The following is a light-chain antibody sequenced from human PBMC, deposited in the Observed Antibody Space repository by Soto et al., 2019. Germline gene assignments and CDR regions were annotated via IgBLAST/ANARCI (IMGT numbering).Light chain of an antibody. CDR1: SSNIGAGYD. Sequence: QLVLTQPPSVSGAPGQRVTISRTGSSSNIGAGYDVQWYQQLPGAAPRLLIFGNTNRPSGVPDRFSGSRSGTSASLAISGLQAEDEADYYCQSYDISLSVSVVFGGGTKVTVL. V-gene: IGLV1-40*01. CDR2: GNT. CDR3: QSYDISLSVSVV. J-gene: IGLJ2*01.